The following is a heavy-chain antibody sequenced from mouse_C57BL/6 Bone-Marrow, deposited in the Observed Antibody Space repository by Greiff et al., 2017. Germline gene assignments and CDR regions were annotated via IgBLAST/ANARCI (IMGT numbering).Heavy chain of an antibody. Sequence: VQLQQPGAELVRPRSSVKLSCKASGYTFTSYWMDWVKQRPGQGLEWIGNIYPSDSETHYNQKFKDKATLTVDKSSSTAYMQLSSLTSEDSAVYYCARYSSGYGYAMDYWGQGTSVTVSS. J-gene: IGHJ4*01. CDR3: ARYSSGYGYAMDY. V-gene: IGHV1-61*01. D-gene: IGHD3-2*02. CDR2: IYPSDSET. CDR1: GYTFTSYW.